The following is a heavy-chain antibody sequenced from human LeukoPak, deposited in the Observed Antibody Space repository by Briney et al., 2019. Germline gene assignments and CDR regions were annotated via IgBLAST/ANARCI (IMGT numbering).Heavy chain of an antibody. CDR1: GGSISSSSFY. Sequence: SETLSLTCTVSGGSISSSSFYWGWIRQPPGKGLEWIGSIYYRGSTYYNPSLKSRVTISVDMSENEVSLKLRSVTAADTAVYYCTEFYFDRSGYADYWGQGTLVTVSS. CDR3: TEFYFDRSGYADY. CDR2: IYYRGST. V-gene: IGHV4-39*01. J-gene: IGHJ4*02. D-gene: IGHD3-22*01.